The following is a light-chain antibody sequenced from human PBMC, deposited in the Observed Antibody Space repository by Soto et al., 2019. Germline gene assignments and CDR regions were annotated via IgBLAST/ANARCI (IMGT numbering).Light chain of an antibody. V-gene: IGKV3-11*01. CDR2: DAY. Sequence: EVVLTNCPVPLTLSTGERTTLSCRASQSFRGLLAWYQQKPGQAPRLLIYDAYNRATGIPPRFSGSGSGTDFTLTISSLEPEDSAVYYCQQRHMWPITFGQGTRLEIK. CDR3: QQRHMWPIT. CDR1: QSFRGL. J-gene: IGKJ5*01.